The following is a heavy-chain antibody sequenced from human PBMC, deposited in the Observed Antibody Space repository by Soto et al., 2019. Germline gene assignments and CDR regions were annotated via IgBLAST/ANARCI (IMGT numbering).Heavy chain of an antibody. J-gene: IGHJ5*02. V-gene: IGHV1-18*01. D-gene: IGHD6-25*01. CDR1: GYTFTSYG. CDR3: VRDASSGYRGWWDP. CDR2: ISPYNGDT. Sequence: QVQMVQSGNEVKKPGASVMVSCTTSGYTFTSYGVIWVRQAPGQGLAWIGLISPYNGDTLYARKFQGRVTVTADTATDTVYMELRSLTSDDTAVYYCVRDASSGYRGWWDPWGQGTLVTVSS.